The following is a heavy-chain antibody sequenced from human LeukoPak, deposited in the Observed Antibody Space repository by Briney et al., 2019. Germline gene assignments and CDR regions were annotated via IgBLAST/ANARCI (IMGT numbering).Heavy chain of an antibody. CDR3: ARGGRWLQAYYFDY. CDR1: GGSISSYY. D-gene: IGHD5-24*01. V-gene: IGHV4-59*01. Sequence: SETLPLTCTVSGGSISSYYWSWIRQPPRKGLEWIGYIYYSGSTNYNPSLKSRVTISVDTSKNQFSLKLSSVTAADTAVYYCARGGRWLQAYYFDYWGQGTLVTVSS. J-gene: IGHJ4*02. CDR2: IYYSGST.